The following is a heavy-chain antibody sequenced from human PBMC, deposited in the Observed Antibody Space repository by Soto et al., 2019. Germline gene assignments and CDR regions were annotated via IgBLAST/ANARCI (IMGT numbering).Heavy chain of an antibody. CDR3: ARDHDYRTEGDNWFDP. Sequence: QVQLQESGPGLVKPSQTLSLTCTVSGYSISSGDYYWSWIRQPPGKGLEWIGYIYYSGTTYHNPSLKSRAIISLDTSTNQFSLKLTSVTAADTAIYYCARDHDYRTEGDNWFDPWGQGTLVTVSS. J-gene: IGHJ5*02. CDR2: IYYSGTT. V-gene: IGHV4-30-4*01. CDR1: GYSISSGDYY. D-gene: IGHD4-4*01.